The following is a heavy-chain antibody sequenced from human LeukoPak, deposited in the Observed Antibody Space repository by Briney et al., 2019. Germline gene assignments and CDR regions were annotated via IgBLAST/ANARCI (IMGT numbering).Heavy chain of an antibody. J-gene: IGHJ3*01. CDR2: IYPVDSDT. CDR3: AKTYYYGSGSPADAFDV. Sequence: GESLKISCKGSGYSFATYWIAWVRQMPGKGLEWIGVIYPVDSDTRYSPSFQGQVSISVDKSTSTAYLQWSSLKASDTAMYYCAKTYYYGSGSPADAFDVWGQGTVVTISS. CDR1: GYSFATYW. V-gene: IGHV5-51*01. D-gene: IGHD3-10*01.